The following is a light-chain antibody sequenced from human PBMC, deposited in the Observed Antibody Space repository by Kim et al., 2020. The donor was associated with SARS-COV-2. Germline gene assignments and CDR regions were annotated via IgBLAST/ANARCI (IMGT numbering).Light chain of an antibody. J-gene: IGLJ2*01. V-gene: IGLV6-57*03. CDR2: EDN. Sequence: SESPGKKVTISCTRSSGRIASNFVQWYQQRPGSAPTSVIYEDNQRPSWVPDRFSGSIDDSSNSASLTISGLKTEDEADYYCQSGRLFGGGTQLTVL. CDR3: QSGRL. CDR1: SGRIASNF.